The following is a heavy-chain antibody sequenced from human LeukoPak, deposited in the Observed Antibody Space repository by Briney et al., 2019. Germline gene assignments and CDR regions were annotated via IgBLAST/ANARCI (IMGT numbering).Heavy chain of an antibody. CDR1: GFSFSSYW. V-gene: IGHV3-7*03. CDR3: AKSPTRGILFDY. CDR2: INQDGTEK. J-gene: IGHJ4*02. D-gene: IGHD6-13*01. Sequence: GGSLRLSCAAPGFSFSSYWMNWVRQAPGKGLERVANINQDGTEKFYVDSVKGRFTISRDNSKNTLYLQMNSLRAEDTAVYYCAKSPTRGILFDYWGQGTLVTVSS.